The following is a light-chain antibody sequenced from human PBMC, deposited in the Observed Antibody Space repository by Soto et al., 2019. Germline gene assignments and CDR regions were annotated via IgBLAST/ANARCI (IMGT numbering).Light chain of an antibody. J-gene: IGKJ5*01. CDR3: QQYGSSPIT. Sequence: EIVLTQSPGTLSLSPGERATLSCRASQSVSSSYLAWYQQKPGQAPRLLIYGASSRATGIPDRFSGGGSGTDYTLTISRMEPEDFVVYYCQQYGSSPITFGQGTRLEIK. V-gene: IGKV3-20*01. CDR1: QSVSSSY. CDR2: GAS.